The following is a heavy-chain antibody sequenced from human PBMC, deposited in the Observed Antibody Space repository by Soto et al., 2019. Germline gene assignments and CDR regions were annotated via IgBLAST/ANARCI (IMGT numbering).Heavy chain of an antibody. V-gene: IGHV5-51*01. D-gene: IGHD4-17*01. J-gene: IGHJ6*02. CDR3: TLSYGDSYYYYYGMDV. Sequence: PGESLRISCVGSGCSFSRYTVGWVSQITGKGLEWMGVIHPGDSDTIYSPSFQGQVTISADKSISTAYLQWSSLKASDTAMYYCTLSYGDSYYYYYGMDVWGQGTTVTVSS. CDR2: IHPGDSDT. CDR1: GCSFSRYT.